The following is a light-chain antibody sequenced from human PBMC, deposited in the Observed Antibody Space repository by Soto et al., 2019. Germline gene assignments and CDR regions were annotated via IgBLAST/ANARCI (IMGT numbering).Light chain of an antibody. CDR2: GNS. Sequence: QSVLTQPPSVSGAPGQRVTISCTGSRSNIGAGYDVHWYQQFPGTAPKLLIYGNSNRPSGVPDRFSGSKSGTSASLAITGLQAEDEADYYCQSYDSSLSRFFVFGTGTKVTVL. V-gene: IGLV1-40*01. CDR1: RSNIGAGYD. CDR3: QSYDSSLSRFFV. J-gene: IGLJ1*01.